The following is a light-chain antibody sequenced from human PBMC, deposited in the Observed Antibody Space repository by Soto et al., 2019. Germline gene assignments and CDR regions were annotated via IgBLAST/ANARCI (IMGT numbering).Light chain of an antibody. Sequence: IVLTQSPATLSLSPGERATLSCRASQSVSSYLAWYQQKPGQAPRLLIYDASNRATGIPARFSGSGSGTDFTLTIISLEPEDFAIYYCQQRTNWPWTFGQGTKVEI. CDR1: QSVSSY. CDR2: DAS. J-gene: IGKJ1*01. CDR3: QQRTNWPWT. V-gene: IGKV3-11*01.